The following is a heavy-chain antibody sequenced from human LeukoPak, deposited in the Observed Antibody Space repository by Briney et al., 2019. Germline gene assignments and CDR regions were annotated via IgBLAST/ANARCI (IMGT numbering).Heavy chain of an antibody. CDR3: AKGLEVESRLDS. Sequence: GGSLRLSCAASGFTVRSNYMSWVRQAPGKGLEWVSVIYSGGNTYYADSVKGRFSISRDNSRNTLFLQMNSLTVDDTAVYYCAKGLEVESRLDSWGQGTLVTVSS. CDR1: GFTVRSNY. D-gene: IGHD1-1*01. CDR2: IYSGGNT. V-gene: IGHV3-53*01. J-gene: IGHJ4*02.